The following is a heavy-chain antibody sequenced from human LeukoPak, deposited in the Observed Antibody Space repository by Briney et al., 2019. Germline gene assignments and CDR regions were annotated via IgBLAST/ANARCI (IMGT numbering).Heavy chain of an antibody. CDR3: ARAQDYGSGSY. CDR2: IKQDGSEK. J-gene: IGHJ4*02. V-gene: IGHV3-7*01. Sequence: GGSVTLSCAASGFTFSSYWMSWVRQAPGKGLEWVANIKQDGSEKYYVDSVKGRFTISRDNAENSLFLQMNSLRAEDTAVYYCARAQDYGSGSYWGQGTLVTVSS. CDR1: GFTFSSYW. D-gene: IGHD3-10*01.